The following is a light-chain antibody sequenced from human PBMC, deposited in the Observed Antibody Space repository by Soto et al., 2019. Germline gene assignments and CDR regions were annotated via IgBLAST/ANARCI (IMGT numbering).Light chain of an antibody. V-gene: IGKV3-15*01. CDR3: QQYNNWPWT. J-gene: IGKJ1*01. CDR2: GAS. Sequence: EIVITQSPATLSVSPGERATFSCRASQSVSSNLAWYQQRPGQAPRLLIYGASTRAPGFPARFSGSGSGTDFTLTISSLQSEDFAVYYCQQYNNWPWTFGQGTKVDIK. CDR1: QSVSSN.